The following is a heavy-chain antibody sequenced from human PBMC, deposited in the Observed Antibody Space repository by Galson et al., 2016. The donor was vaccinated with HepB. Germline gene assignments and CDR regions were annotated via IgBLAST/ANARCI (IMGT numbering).Heavy chain of an antibody. Sequence: ALRLSCAASGITFSRYAMNWVRQAPGKGLKCVATITYSGGSTYPADSPRGRFTISRANSKSTLYLQMNSLSAEDTAIYYCARDRPGGSSAEVLDYWGQGTLVTVSS. CDR1: GITFSRYA. CDR3: ARDRPGGSSAEVLDY. CDR2: ITYSGGST. J-gene: IGHJ4*02. D-gene: IGHD2-15*01. V-gene: IGHV3-23*01.